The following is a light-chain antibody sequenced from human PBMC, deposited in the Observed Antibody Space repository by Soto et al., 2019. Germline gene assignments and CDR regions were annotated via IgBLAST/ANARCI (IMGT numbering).Light chain of an antibody. CDR1: QSVGTN. J-gene: IGKJ5*01. CDR2: DAS. V-gene: IGKV3-11*01. CDR3: QQRGNWPPSIT. Sequence: EIVLTQSPATLSLSPGERATLSCRASQSVGTNLVWYQQKPGQAPRLLIYDASNRATGIPARFSGSGSGTDFTLTISSLEPEDFAVYYCQQRGNWPPSITFGQGTRLEMK.